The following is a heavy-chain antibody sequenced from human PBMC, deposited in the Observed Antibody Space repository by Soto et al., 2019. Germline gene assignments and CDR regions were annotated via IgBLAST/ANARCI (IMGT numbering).Heavy chain of an antibody. J-gene: IGHJ4*02. V-gene: IGHV4-39*01. CDR3: ARLPPRHWVDY. D-gene: IGHD3-16*01. Sequence: SETLSLTCIVSGSSISSSGYYWGWIRQPPGKGLEWIASMYYNVGTYYNPSLKSRVTISVDTSANQFSLKLSSVTAADTAVYYCARLPPRHWVDYWGQGTLVTVSS. CDR2: MYYNVGT. CDR1: GSSISSSGYY.